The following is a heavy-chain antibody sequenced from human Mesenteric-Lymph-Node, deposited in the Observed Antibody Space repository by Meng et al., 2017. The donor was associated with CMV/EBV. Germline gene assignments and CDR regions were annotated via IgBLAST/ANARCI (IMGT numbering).Heavy chain of an antibody. V-gene: IGHV3-23*01. J-gene: IGHJ4*02. Sequence: GESLKISCAASGFTFSSYAMSWVRQAPGKGLEWVSTISGSGGSTYYADSVKGRFTISRDNSKNTLYLQMNSLRAEDTAVYYCARAAARHYFDYWGQGTLVTVSS. CDR2: ISGSGGST. CDR3: ARAAARHYFDY. D-gene: IGHD6-6*01. CDR1: GFTFSSYA.